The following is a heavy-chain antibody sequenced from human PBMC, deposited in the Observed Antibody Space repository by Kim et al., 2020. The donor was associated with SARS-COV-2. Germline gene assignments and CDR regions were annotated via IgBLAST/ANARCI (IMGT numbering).Heavy chain of an antibody. D-gene: IGHD3-9*01. V-gene: IGHV3-11*04. J-gene: IGHJ4*02. CDR3: ARYYDILTGYPDY. Sequence: KGQFTISRDNARNSRYLQMNSLGAEDTAVYYCARYYDILTGYPDYWGQGTLVTVSS.